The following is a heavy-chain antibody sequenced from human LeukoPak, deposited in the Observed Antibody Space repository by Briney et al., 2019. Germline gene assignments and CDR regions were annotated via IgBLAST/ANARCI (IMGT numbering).Heavy chain of an antibody. V-gene: IGHV1-2*02. J-gene: IGHJ4*02. Sequence: ASVKVSCKSSGYTFTGYYMHCVRQAPGQGLEWMGWINPNSGGTNYAQKFQGRVTMTRDTSISTAYMELSRLRSDDTAVYYCARGQVWFGELSLDCWGQGTLVTVSS. CDR3: ARGQVWFGELSLDC. CDR2: INPNSGGT. CDR1: GYTFTGYY. D-gene: IGHD3-10*01.